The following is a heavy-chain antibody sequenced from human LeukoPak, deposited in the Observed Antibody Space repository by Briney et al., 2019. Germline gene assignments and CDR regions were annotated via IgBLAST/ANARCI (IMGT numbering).Heavy chain of an antibody. D-gene: IGHD3-3*01. V-gene: IGHV4-4*02. CDR3: ARVVSDFWSGYYYYYYYGMDV. CDR2: IYHSGST. J-gene: IGHJ6*02. Sequence: SETLSLTCAVSGGSISSSNWWSWVRQPPGKGLEWIGEIYHSGSTNYNPSLKSRVTISVDKSKNQFSLKLSSVTAADTAVYYCARVVSDFWSGYYYYYYYGMDVWGQGTTVTVSS. CDR1: GGSISSSNW.